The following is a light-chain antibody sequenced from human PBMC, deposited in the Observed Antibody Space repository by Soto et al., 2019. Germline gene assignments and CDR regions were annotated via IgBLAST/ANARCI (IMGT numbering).Light chain of an antibody. CDR3: QQYYTPPLT. Sequence: DIVMTQSPDSLRVSLGERATITCTSSLNIYFRSNNRNYLAWYQQKSGQPPKLLIYWASTREPGVPDRFSGSGSCTYFTLTIDNVPPDDVAVYYCQQYYTPPLTFGGGTRVDIK. J-gene: IGKJ4*01. CDR1: LNIYFRSNNRNY. V-gene: IGKV4-1*01. CDR2: WAS.